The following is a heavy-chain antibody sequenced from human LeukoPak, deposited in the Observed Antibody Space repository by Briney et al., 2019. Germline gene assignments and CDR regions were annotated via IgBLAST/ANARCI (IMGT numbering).Heavy chain of an antibody. Sequence: PSETLSLTCTVSNGSIGTYYWSWIRQPPGKGLEWIGFVYHTGTTNYSPSLKTRVTISVDKAKNQVSLRMTSVTAADTAVYFCGRFRMFVSQSNICYYYVDLWGKGTTVAVAS. J-gene: IGHJ6*03. D-gene: IGHD3-10*02. CDR2: VYHTGTT. V-gene: IGHV4-59*12. CDR3: GRFRMFVSQSNICYYYVDL. CDR1: NGSIGTYY.